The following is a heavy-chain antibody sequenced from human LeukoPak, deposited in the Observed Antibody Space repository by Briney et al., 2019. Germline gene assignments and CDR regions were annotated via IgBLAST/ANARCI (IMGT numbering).Heavy chain of an antibody. V-gene: IGHV1-2*04. CDR3: ARDKESGEGLDY. Sequence: GASVKVSCKASGYTFTSYGISWVRQAPGQGLEWMGWINPNSGGTNYAQKFQGWVTMTRDTSISTAYMELSRLRSDDTAVYYCARDKESGEGLDYWGQGTLVTVSS. D-gene: IGHD4-17*01. CDR1: GYTFTSYG. J-gene: IGHJ4*02. CDR2: INPNSGGT.